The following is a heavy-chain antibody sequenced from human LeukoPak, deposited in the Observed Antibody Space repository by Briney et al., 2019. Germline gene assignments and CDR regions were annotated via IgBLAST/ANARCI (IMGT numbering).Heavy chain of an antibody. J-gene: IGHJ4*02. Sequence: GGSLRLSCVASGFTFSSYAMHWVRQAPGQGLEWVAVISYDGNNKYYADSVKGRFTISRDNSKNTLYLQMNSLQAEDTAIYYGARDSGTTGITTSYYLDYWAQGTLVTVSS. CDR1: GFTFSSYA. D-gene: IGHD1-1*01. V-gene: IGHV3-30-3*01. CDR3: ARDSGTTGITTSYYLDY. CDR2: ISYDGNNK.